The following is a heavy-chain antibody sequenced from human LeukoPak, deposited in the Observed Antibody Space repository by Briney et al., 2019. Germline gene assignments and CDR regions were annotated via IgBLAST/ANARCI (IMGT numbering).Heavy chain of an antibody. J-gene: IGHJ6*02. CDR1: GGSISSGGYS. V-gene: IGHV4-30-2*01. Sequence: PSQTLSLTCAVSGGSISSGGYSWSWIRQPPGKGLEWIGYIYHSGSTYYNPSLKSRVTISVDRSKNQFSLKLSSVTAADTAVYYCARDRGRYYDSSGSDQYYYYYYGMDVWGQGTTVTVSS. D-gene: IGHD3-22*01. CDR2: IYHSGST. CDR3: ARDRGRYYDSSGSDQYYYYYYGMDV.